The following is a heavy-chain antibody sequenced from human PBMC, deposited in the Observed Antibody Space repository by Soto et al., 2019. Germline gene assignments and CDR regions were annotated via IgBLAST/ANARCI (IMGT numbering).Heavy chain of an antibody. D-gene: IGHD3-3*01. Sequence: QVQLQESGPGLLKPSQTLSLTCAVSGGSISGNGYYWNRIRQHPGKGLEWIGYISYSGRTFYSPSIKSRVTTSLDTAKNQFSLKLRAVTAADTAMYYCARGSIVGGVLTAFDIWGQGTMVAVSS. CDR2: ISYSGRT. J-gene: IGHJ3*02. CDR1: GGSISGNGYY. V-gene: IGHV4-31*11. CDR3: ARGSIVGGVLTAFDI.